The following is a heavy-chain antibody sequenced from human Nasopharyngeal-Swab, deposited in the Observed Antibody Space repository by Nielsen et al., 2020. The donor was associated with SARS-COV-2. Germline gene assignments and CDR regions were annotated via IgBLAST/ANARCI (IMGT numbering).Heavy chain of an antibody. CDR2: IWYDGSNK. Sequence: GESLKISCAASGFTCSSYGMHWVRQAPGKGLEWVAVIWYDGSNKYYADSVKGRFTISRDNSKNTLYLQMNSLRAEDTAVYYCARERYSSSWYFDYWGQGTLVTVSS. J-gene: IGHJ4*02. V-gene: IGHV3-33*01. D-gene: IGHD6-13*01. CDR3: ARERYSSSWYFDY. CDR1: GFTCSSYG.